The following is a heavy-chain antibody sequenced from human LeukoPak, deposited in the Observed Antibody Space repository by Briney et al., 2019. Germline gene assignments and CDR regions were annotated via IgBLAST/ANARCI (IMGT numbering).Heavy chain of an antibody. V-gene: IGHV3-23*01. Sequence: LPGGSLRLSCAASGFTFGNYGMSYVRQAPGKGLEWVSSISNTGANTHYADSVKGRFTISRDNAKNSLYLQMNSLRAEDTAVYYCARDAVWGYYDSSGYYPLDYWGQGTLVTVSS. CDR2: ISNTGANT. CDR1: GFTFGNYG. CDR3: ARDAVWGYYDSSGYYPLDY. J-gene: IGHJ4*02. D-gene: IGHD3-22*01.